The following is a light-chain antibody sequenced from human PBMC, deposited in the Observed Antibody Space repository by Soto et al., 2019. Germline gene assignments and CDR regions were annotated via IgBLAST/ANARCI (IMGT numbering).Light chain of an antibody. CDR3: SSYTSSNNYV. CDR1: SSDVGSYNR. Sequence: QSALTQPPSVSGSPGQSVTISCTGTSSDVGSYNRVSWYQQPLGTAPKLMIYEVSNRPSGVPDRFSGSKSGNTASLTSSGLQAEDEADYYCSSYTSSNNYVFGTGTKVTVL. CDR2: EVS. J-gene: IGLJ1*01. V-gene: IGLV2-18*02.